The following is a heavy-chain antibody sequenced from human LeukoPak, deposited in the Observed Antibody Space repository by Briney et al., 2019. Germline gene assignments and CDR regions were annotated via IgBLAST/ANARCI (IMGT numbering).Heavy chain of an antibody. V-gene: IGHV1-69*01. CDR1: GGXFSSYA. CDR3: ARGFGPYSGYDLVARAFDY. Sequence: ASVTVSCKASGGXFSSYAMSWVRQAPGQGLEWMGGIIPIFGTANYAQKFQGRVTITADESTSTAYMELSSLRSEDTAVYYCARGFGPYSGYDLVARAFDYWGQGTLVTVSS. J-gene: IGHJ4*02. D-gene: IGHD5-12*01. CDR2: IIPIFGTA.